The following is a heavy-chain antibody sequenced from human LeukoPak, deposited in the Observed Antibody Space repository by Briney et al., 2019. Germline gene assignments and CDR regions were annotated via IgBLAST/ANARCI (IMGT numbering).Heavy chain of an antibody. CDR1: GYTFTGYY. D-gene: IGHD1-26*01. Sequence: ASVKVSCKASGYTFTGYYMHWVRQVPGQGLEWMGWINPNSGGTNYAQKFQGRVTMTRDTSISTAYMELSRLRSDDTAVYYCARKVVGATYPDYWGQGTLVTVSS. CDR2: INPNSGGT. V-gene: IGHV1-2*02. J-gene: IGHJ4*02. CDR3: ARKVVGATYPDY.